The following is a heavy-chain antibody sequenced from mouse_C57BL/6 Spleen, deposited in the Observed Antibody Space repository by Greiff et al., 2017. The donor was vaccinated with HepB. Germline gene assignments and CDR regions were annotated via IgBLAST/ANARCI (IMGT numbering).Heavy chain of an antibody. CDR1: GYTFTDYN. Sequence: EVQLKESGPELVKPGASVKIPCKASGYTFTDYNMDWVKQSHGKSLEWIGDINPNNGGTIYNQKFKGKATLTVDKSSSTAYMELRSLTSEDTAVYYCARGGIYDGYYDYAMDYWGQGTSVTVSS. V-gene: IGHV1-18*01. J-gene: IGHJ4*01. CDR3: ARGGIYDGYYDYAMDY. D-gene: IGHD2-3*01. CDR2: INPNNGGT.